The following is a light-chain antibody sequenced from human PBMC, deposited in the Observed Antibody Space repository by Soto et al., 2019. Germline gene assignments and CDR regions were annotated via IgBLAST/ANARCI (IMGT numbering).Light chain of an antibody. CDR1: QSVSSN. CDR3: QQYNNWPPIT. V-gene: IGKV3-15*01. Sequence: EIVMTRSPASLSVSPGERAPSSCRASQSVSSNLAWYQQKPGQAPRLLIYGASTRATGIPARFSGSGSGTEFTLTISSLQSEDFAVYYCQQYNNWPPITFGQGIGLEIK. CDR2: GAS. J-gene: IGKJ5*01.